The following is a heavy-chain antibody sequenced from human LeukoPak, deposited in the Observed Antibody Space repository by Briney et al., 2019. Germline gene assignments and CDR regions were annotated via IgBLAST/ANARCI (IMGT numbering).Heavy chain of an antibody. J-gene: IGHJ6*04. Sequence: GGSLRLSCAAAGFTFSSYEMNWVRQAPGKGREWVSYISSIGSTIYYADSVKGRFTISRGNAKNSMYLQIKSLRAEDTAVYSCARSLNTGYSSSWSYYYYGMDVWGKGTTVTVSS. D-gene: IGHD6-13*01. CDR2: ISSIGSTI. V-gene: IGHV3-48*03. CDR3: ARSLNTGYSSSWSYYYYGMDV. CDR1: GFTFSSYE.